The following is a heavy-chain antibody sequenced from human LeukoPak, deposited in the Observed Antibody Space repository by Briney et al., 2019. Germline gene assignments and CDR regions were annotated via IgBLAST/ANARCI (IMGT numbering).Heavy chain of an antibody. V-gene: IGHV4-4*07. Sequence: SETLSLTCTVSGGSISSYYWSWIRQPAGKGLEWIGRIETSGNTNYKPSLKSRVTMSVDTSKNQFSLKLSSVTAADTAVYYCARSVEGYCSGGSCYSYYYYMDVWGKGTTVTISS. CDR1: GGSISSYY. J-gene: IGHJ6*03. CDR3: ARSVEGYCSGGSCYSYYYYMDV. CDR2: IETSGNT. D-gene: IGHD2-15*01.